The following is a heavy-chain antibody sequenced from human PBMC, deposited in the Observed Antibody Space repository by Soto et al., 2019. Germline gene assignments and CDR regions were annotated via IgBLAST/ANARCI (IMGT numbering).Heavy chain of an antibody. CDR2: IIPIFGTA. CDR1: GGTFSSYA. D-gene: IGHD3-22*01. V-gene: IGHV1-69*13. J-gene: IGHJ6*02. Sequence: ASVKVSCKASGGTFSSYAISWVRQAPGQGLEWMGGIIPIFGTANYAQKFQGRVTITADESTSTAYMELSSLRSEDTAVYYCARLFRPTYYYDSSGYYSYYYYYGMDVWGQGTTVTVSS. CDR3: ARLFRPTYYYDSSGYYSYYYYYGMDV.